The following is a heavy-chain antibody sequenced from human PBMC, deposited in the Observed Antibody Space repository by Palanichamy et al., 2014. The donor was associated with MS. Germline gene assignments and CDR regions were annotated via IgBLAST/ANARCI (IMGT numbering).Heavy chain of an antibody. D-gene: IGHD6-13*01. CDR2: ISGTGATT. Sequence: VRQAPGKGLEWVSSISGTGATTYLAESLKGRFTLSRDNSKNTLFLQMNALRAEDTAVYYCAKALSGTGRPYYFDYWGQGALVTVSS. V-gene: IGHV3-23*01. J-gene: IGHJ4*02. CDR3: AKALSGTGRPYYFDY.